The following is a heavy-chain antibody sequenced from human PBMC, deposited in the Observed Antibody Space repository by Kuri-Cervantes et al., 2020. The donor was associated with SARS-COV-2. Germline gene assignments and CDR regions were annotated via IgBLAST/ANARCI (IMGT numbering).Heavy chain of an antibody. CDR2: INTNTGNP. J-gene: IGHJ1*01. Sequence: ASVKVSCKASGYTFTSYDINWVRQATGQGLEWMGWINTNTGNPTYAQGFTGRFVFSLDTSVSTAYLQISSLKAEDTAVYYCARRDSSGYHTNYFQHWGQGTLVTVSS. CDR1: GYTFTSYD. CDR3: ARRDSSGYHTNYFQH. V-gene: IGHV7-4-1*02. D-gene: IGHD3-22*01.